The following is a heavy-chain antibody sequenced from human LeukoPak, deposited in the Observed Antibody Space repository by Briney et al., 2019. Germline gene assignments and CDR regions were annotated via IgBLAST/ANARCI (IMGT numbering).Heavy chain of an antibody. CDR1: GFTFSNAW. J-gene: IGHJ4*02. D-gene: IGHD3-22*01. V-gene: IGHV3-15*01. CDR3: TRNSAPYYYDSSGEGF. Sequence: PGGSLRLSCAASGFTFSNAWMSWVRQAPGKGLEWVGRIKSKTDGGTTDYAAPVKGRFTISRDDSKNTLYLQMNSLKTEDTAVYYCTRNSAPYYYDSSGEGFWGQGTLVTVSS. CDR2: IKSKTDGGTT.